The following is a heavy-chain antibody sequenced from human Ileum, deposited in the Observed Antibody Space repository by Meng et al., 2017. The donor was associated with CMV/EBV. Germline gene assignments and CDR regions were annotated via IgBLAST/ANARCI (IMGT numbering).Heavy chain of an antibody. CDR2: IYPGDSDT. Sequence: GESLKISCKGSGYSFTSYWIGWVHQMPGKGLEWMGIIYPGDSDTRYSPSFQGQVTISADKSISTAYLQWSSLKASDTAMYYCARLNYDILTGFLSHMDVWGQGTTVTVSS. V-gene: IGHV5-51*07. D-gene: IGHD3-9*01. J-gene: IGHJ6*02. CDR1: GYSFTSYW. CDR3: ARLNYDILTGFLSHMDV.